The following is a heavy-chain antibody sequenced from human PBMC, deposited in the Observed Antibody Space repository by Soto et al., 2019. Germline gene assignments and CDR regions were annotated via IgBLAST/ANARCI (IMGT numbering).Heavy chain of an antibody. CDR3: TAPSFSGSSVTNDY. Sequence: PGGSLRLSCAASGFTFSNAWMNWVRQAPGKGLEWVGRIKSKTDGGTTDYAAPVKGRFTISRNDSKNTLYLQMNSLKTEDTAVYYCTAPSFSGSSVTNDYWGQGTLVTVSS. V-gene: IGHV3-15*07. CDR1: GFTFSNAW. J-gene: IGHJ4*02. D-gene: IGHD1-26*01. CDR2: IKSKTDGGTT.